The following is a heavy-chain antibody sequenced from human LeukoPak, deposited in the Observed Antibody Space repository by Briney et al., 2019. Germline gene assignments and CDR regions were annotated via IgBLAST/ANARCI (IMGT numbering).Heavy chain of an antibody. Sequence: PGGSLRLSCAASGFTFSSYWMHWVRQAPGKGLVWVSRINSDGSSTSYADSVKGRFTISRDNAKNTLYLQMNSLRAEDTAVYYCARAGYYYYYKDVWGKGTTVTVSS. CDR2: INSDGSST. J-gene: IGHJ6*03. V-gene: IGHV3-74*01. CDR1: GFTFSSYW. CDR3: ARAGYYYYYKDV.